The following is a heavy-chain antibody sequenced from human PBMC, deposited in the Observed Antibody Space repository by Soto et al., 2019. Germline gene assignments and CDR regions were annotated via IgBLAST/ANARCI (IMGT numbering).Heavy chain of an antibody. CDR3: LGTGSNSY. V-gene: IGHV3-74*01. D-gene: IGHD1-26*01. Sequence: EVQLVESGGGYVQPGGSLRLSCAASGFTFSHHWMQWVRQAPGEGLVWVSRFNTDGSTTTYADSVKGRFTISRDHAKNTFHLQMNSLRAEDTAIYYCLGTGSNSYWGQGTLVTVSS. CDR1: GFTFSHHW. J-gene: IGHJ4*02. CDR2: FNTDGSTT.